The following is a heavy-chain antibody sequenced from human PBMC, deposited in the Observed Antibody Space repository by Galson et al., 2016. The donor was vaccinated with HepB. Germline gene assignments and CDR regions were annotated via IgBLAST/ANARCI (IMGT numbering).Heavy chain of an antibody. CDR2: TKSKFDGAAT. V-gene: IGHV3-15*01. Sequence: SLRLSCAVSGFTFRNAWMNWVRQAPGKGLEWVGRTKSKFDGAATEYAAPVKGRFTVSRDDSENTLFLQMDGLTTEDTAVYYCVTLPYCPTYSLDAWGRGTTVTV. D-gene: IGHD1-26*01. CDR3: VTLPYCPTYSLDA. CDR1: GFTFRNAW. J-gene: IGHJ6*02.